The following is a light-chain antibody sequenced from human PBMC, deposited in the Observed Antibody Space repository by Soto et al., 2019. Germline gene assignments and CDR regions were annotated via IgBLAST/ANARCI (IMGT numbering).Light chain of an antibody. CDR3: CSYVGATTYV. Sequence: QSVLTQPPSVSGAPGQRVTISCTGSSSNIGAGYDVHWYQQHPGKAPTVIIYEVIKRPSGVSNRFSGSNSGSTASLTISGLQAEDEADYYCCSYVGATTYVFGTGTKVTVL. J-gene: IGLJ1*01. V-gene: IGLV1-40*01. CDR1: SSNIGAGYD. CDR2: EVI.